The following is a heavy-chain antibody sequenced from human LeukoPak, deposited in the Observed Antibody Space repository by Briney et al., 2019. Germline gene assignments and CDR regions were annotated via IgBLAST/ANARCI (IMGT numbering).Heavy chain of an antibody. CDR1: GGSISTYY. CDR3: ARVYGSGYDFRGAFDI. CDR2: IYYTGST. Sequence: PSETLSLTCTVSGGSISTYYWTWVRQPPGKGLEWIGYIYYTGSTNYNPALKSRVTISVDTYKKKCSRRLSSVTAADTAVYYCARVYGSGYDFRGAFDIWGQGTMVTVSS. D-gene: IGHD5-12*01. J-gene: IGHJ3*02. V-gene: IGHV4-59*01.